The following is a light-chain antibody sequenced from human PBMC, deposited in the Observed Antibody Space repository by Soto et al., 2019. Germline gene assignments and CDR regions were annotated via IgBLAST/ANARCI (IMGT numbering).Light chain of an antibody. J-gene: IGKJ1*01. CDR1: QSVSNNY. CDR3: QQYGSSGT. V-gene: IGKV3-20*01. Sequence: EIVLTQSTGTLSLSPGERATLSCRASQSVSNNYLAWYQHKPGQAPRLLIYGASNRATGIPDRFSGSGSGTDFTLTISRLEPEDFAVYYCQQYGSSGTVGQGTKVDSK. CDR2: GAS.